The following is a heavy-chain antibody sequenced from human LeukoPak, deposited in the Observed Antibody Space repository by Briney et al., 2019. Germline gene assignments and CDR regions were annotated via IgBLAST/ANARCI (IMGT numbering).Heavy chain of an antibody. J-gene: IGHJ5*02. Sequence: SETLSLTCTVSGGSISSYYWSWIRQPAGKGLEWIGRIYTSGSTNYNPSLKSRVTMSVDTSKNQFSLKLSSVTAADTAVYYCARTAGYCSGGSCYGWFDPWGQGTLVTVSS. D-gene: IGHD2-15*01. V-gene: IGHV4-4*07. CDR2: IYTSGST. CDR3: ARTAGYCSGGSCYGWFDP. CDR1: GGSISSYY.